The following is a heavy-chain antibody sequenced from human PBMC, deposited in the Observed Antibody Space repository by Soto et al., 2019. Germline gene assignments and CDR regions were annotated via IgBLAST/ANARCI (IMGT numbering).Heavy chain of an antibody. V-gene: IGHV4-34*01. CDR1: GGSFSGYY. J-gene: IGHJ4*02. CDR2: TNHSGST. Sequence: SETLSLTCAVYGGSFSGYYWSWIRQPPGKGLEWIGETNHSGSTNYNPSLKSRVTISVDTSKNQFSLKLSSVTAADTAVYYCARGPWIQLWYYFDYWGQGTLVTVSS. CDR3: ARGPWIQLWYYFDY. D-gene: IGHD5-18*01.